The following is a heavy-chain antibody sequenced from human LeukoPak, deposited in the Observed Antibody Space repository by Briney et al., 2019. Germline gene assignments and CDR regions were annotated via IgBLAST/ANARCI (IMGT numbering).Heavy chain of an antibody. V-gene: IGHV4-34*01. CDR3: TRNGDYNLEF. D-gene: IGHD4-17*01. CDR2: IHHGGSP. J-gene: IGHJ4*02. Sequence: SETLSLTCAVYGGSFSPYYWSWIRQSPGKGLEWIGEIHHGGSPSYSPSLKGRVTISVDTSKNQLSLILTSVTAADTAVYYCTRNGDYNLEFWGQGALVTVSS. CDR1: GGSFSPYY.